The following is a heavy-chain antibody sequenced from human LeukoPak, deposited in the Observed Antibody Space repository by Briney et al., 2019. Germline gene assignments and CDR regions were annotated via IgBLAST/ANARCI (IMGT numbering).Heavy chain of an antibody. J-gene: IGHJ4*02. D-gene: IGHD5-12*01. CDR2: ISGSGGST. Sequence: GGSLRLSCAASGFTFSSYAMSWVRQAPGKGLEWVSAISGSGGSTYYAGSVKGRFTISRDNSKNSLYLQMNRLRGEDTAVYYCAKDLPRCGYDRLDYWGQGTLVTVSS. V-gene: IGHV3-23*01. CDR3: AKDLPRCGYDRLDY. CDR1: GFTFSSYA.